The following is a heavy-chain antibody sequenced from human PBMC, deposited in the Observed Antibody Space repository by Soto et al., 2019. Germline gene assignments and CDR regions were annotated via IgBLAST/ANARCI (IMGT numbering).Heavy chain of an antibody. CDR3: EILDFTFGAIDVFDM. CDR2: IDPSDCHT. J-gene: IGHJ3*02. Sequence: GRSVKISCKGSGYSLSNYWISWVLQMPGKGLEWMGKIDPSDCHTTYSPSLQGNVTISADKSISTAFLRWASLKSPDTAMYYCEILDFTFGAIDVFDMWGQGRMVTVSS. D-gene: IGHD3-3*01. V-gene: IGHV5-10-1*01. CDR1: GYSLSNYW.